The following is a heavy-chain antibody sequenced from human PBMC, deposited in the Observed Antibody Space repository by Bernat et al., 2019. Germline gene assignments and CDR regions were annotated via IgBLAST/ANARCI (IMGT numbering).Heavy chain of an antibody. CDR1: GYTLTELS. Sequence: QVQLVQSGAEVKKPGASVKVSCKVSGYTLTELSMHWVRQAPGKGLEWMGGFDPEDGETIYAQKFQGRVTMTEDTSTDTAYMELSSLRSENTAVYYCATDTPDGLLWFRELSFDHWGQGTLVTVSS. J-gene: IGHJ4*02. CDR2: FDPEDGET. CDR3: ATDTPDGLLWFRELSFDH. D-gene: IGHD3-10*01. V-gene: IGHV1-24*01.